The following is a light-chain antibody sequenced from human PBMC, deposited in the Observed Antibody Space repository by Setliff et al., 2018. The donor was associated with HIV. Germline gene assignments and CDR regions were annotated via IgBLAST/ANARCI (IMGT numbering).Light chain of an antibody. CDR3: AAWADSLTGYV. Sequence: QSALTQPPSASGTPGQKVTISCSGSSSNIGSNTVNWYQQLPGTAPKLLIYSSNVRPSRVPDRFSGSKSGTSASRAISGLQAEDEADYYCAAWADSLTGYVFGTGTKSPS. V-gene: IGLV1-44*01. CDR2: SSN. CDR1: SSNIGSNT. J-gene: IGLJ1*01.